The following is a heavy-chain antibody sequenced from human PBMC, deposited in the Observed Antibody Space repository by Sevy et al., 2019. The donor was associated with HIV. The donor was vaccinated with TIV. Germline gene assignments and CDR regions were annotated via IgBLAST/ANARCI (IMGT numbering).Heavy chain of an antibody. Sequence: GGALGLSCVASGFTFNNFWMAWVRQAPGKGLEWFANIKPDGSESNHVGSVKGRFTISRDNAKISLYLQMNSLTAENTAVYYCAGDVGGGYFEYWGQGQLVTVSS. V-gene: IGHV3-7*04. D-gene: IGHD3-16*01. CDR3: AGDVGGGYFEY. CDR2: IKPDGSES. J-gene: IGHJ4*01. CDR1: GFTFNNFW.